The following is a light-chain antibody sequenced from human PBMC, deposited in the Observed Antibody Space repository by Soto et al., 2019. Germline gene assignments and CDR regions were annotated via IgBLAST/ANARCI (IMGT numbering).Light chain of an antibody. CDR3: QQYGSSRQT. CDR2: GAS. Sequence: EIILTQSPDTLSLSPGERATLSCRASQTVSSSYLAWYQQKPGQAPRLLIYGASSRATGIPDRFSGSGSGTDFTLTISRLEPEDFAVYYCQQYGSSRQTFGQGTKVDIK. V-gene: IGKV3-20*01. CDR1: QTVSSSY. J-gene: IGKJ1*01.